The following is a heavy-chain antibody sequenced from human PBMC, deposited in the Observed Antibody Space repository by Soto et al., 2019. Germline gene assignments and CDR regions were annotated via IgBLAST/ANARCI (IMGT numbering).Heavy chain of an antibody. D-gene: IGHD1-26*01. J-gene: IGHJ4*02. CDR3: ARGLRSGSYSFAY. CDR2: IYYSGNT. Sequence: QVQLQESGPGLVKPSETLSLTCTVSGASVSSSSHYWNWLRQPPGKGLEYIGYIYYSGNTTFNPSLKIRVTMPVDTPENQFSLRLRSVTAADTAVYYCARGLRSGSYSFAYWGQGTLVTVSS. CDR1: GASVSSSSHY. V-gene: IGHV4-61*01.